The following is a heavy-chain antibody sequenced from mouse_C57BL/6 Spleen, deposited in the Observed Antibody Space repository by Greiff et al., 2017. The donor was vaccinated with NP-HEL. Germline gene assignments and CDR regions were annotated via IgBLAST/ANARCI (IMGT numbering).Heavy chain of an antibody. D-gene: IGHD1-1*01. Sequence: QVQLQQPGAELVKPGASVTVSCKASGYTFTSYWMHWVKQRPGHGLEWIGRIHPSDSDTTYNQKFKGKATLTVDKSSSTAYMQLSSLTSEDSAVYYCAIGFYYGSSYYAMDYWGQGTSVTVSS. CDR1: GYTFTSYW. CDR3: AIGFYYGSSYYAMDY. J-gene: IGHJ4*01. V-gene: IGHV1-74*01. CDR2: IHPSDSDT.